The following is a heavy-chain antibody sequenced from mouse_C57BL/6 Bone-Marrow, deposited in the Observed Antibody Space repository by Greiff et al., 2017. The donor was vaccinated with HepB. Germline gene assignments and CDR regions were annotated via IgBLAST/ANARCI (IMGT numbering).Heavy chain of an antibody. CDR1: GYTFTSYW. Sequence: QVQLKQSGAELVKPGASVKMSCKASGYTFTSYWITWVKQRPGQGLEWIGDIYPGSGSTNYNEKFKSKATLTVDTSSSTAYMQLSSLTSEDSAVYYCARWDGSSYGYFDVWGTGTTVTVSS. CDR2: IYPGSGST. V-gene: IGHV1-55*01. J-gene: IGHJ1*03. CDR3: ARWDGSSYGYFDV. D-gene: IGHD1-1*01.